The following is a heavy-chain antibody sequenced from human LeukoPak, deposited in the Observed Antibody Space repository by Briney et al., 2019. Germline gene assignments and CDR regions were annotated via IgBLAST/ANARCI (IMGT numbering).Heavy chain of an antibody. J-gene: IGHJ4*02. Sequence: SGPTLVKPTQTLTLTCTFSGFSLSTSGVGMGWIRQPPGKALEWLALIYWDDDKRYIPSLKSRLTITKDTSKNQVVLTMTNMDPVDTATYYCARTPDPYYFDYWGQGTLLTVSS. V-gene: IGHV2-5*02. CDR2: IYWDDDK. CDR1: GFSLSTSGVG. CDR3: ARTPDPYYFDY.